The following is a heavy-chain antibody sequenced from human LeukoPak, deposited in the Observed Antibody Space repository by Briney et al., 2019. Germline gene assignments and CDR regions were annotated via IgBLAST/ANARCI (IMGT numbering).Heavy chain of an antibody. CDR2: IYHSGST. D-gene: IGHD6-19*01. J-gene: IGHJ5*02. CDR1: GGSISSGGYS. Sequence: SQTLSLTCAVSGGSISSGGYSWSWIRQPPGKGLEWIGYIYHSGSTYYNPSLKRRVTISVDRSKNQFSLKLSSVTAADTAVYYWAREYSRGSGGWFDPWGQGTLVTVSS. V-gene: IGHV4-30-2*01. CDR3: AREYSRGSGGWFDP.